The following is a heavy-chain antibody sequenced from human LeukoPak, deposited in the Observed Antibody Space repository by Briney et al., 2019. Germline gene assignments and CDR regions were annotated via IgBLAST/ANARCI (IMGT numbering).Heavy chain of an antibody. CDR3: ARGSPNMYYDFWSGYFNWFDP. Sequence: GGSLRLSCAASGFTFSSYAMHWVRQAPGKGLEWVAVISYDGSNKYYADSVKGRFTISRDNAKNSLYLQMNSLRAEDTAVYYCARGSPNMYYDFWSGYFNWFDPWGQGTLVTVSS. CDR1: GFTFSSYA. D-gene: IGHD3-3*01. CDR2: ISYDGSNK. V-gene: IGHV3-30-3*01. J-gene: IGHJ5*02.